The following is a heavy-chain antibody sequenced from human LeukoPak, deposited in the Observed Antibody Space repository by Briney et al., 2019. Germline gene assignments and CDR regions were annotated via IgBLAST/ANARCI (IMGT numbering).Heavy chain of an antibody. CDR2: ISGSGAST. V-gene: IGHV3-23*01. J-gene: IGHJ4*02. CDR1: GFTFNNYA. D-gene: IGHD5-24*01. CDR3: AKSITNNYCYRGIDY. Sequence: GGSLRLSCAASGFTFNNYAMSWVRQAPGKGLEWVSAISGSGASTFYADSVKGRFTISRDSSKNTLYLQMNSLRAEDTAIYYCAKSITNNYCYRGIDYWGRGTLVTVSS.